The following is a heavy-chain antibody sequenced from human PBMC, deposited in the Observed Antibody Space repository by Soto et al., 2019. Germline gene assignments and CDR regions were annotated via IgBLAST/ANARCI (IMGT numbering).Heavy chain of an antibody. V-gene: IGHV1-69*06. Sequence: SLQVPCKASGGTFSSYAISWVRQAPGQGLEWMGGIIPIFGTANYAQKFQGRVTITADKSTSTAYMELSSLRSEDTAVYYCARAGMPVYYYGMDVWGQGTTVTVSS. CDR1: GGTFSSYA. CDR3: ARAGMPVYYYGMDV. D-gene: IGHD2-2*01. CDR2: IIPIFGTA. J-gene: IGHJ6*02.